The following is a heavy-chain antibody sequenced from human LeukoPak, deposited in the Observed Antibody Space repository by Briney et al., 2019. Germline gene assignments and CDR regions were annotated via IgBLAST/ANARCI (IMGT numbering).Heavy chain of an antibody. V-gene: IGHV3-21*01. J-gene: IGHJ4*02. Sequence: GGSLRLSCAASGFTFSSCSMNWVRQAPGKGLEWVSSISSSSSYIYYADSVKGRFTISRDNAKNSLYLQMNSLRAEDTAVYYCARDMVSISQTYYFDYWGQGTLVTVSS. CDR2: ISSSSSYI. CDR1: GFTFSSCS. CDR3: ARDMVSISQTYYFDY. D-gene: IGHD3-10*01.